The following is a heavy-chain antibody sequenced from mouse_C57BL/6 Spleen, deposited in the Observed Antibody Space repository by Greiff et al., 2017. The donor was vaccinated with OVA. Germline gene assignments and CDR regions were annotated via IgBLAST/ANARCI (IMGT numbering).Heavy chain of an antibody. V-gene: IGHV10-3*01. CDR3: VRGATTVVARGYYAMDY. J-gene: IGHJ4*01. CDR2: IRSKSSNYAT. D-gene: IGHD1-1*01. Sequence: GGGLVQPKGSLKLSCAASGFTFNTYAMHWVRQAPGKGLEWVARIRSKSSNYATYYADSVKDRFTISRDESQSMLYLQMNNLKTEDTAMYYCVRGATTVVARGYYAMDYWGQGTSVTVSS. CDR1: GFTFNTYA.